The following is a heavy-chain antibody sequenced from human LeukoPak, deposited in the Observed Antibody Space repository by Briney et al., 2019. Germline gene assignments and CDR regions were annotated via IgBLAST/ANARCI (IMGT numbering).Heavy chain of an antibody. V-gene: IGHV3-74*01. CDR1: GFTYSSYW. CDR3: ARSNHGCHDY. Sequence: GGSLRLSCAASGFTYSSYWMHWVRQAPGKGLVWVSRINNDGSSTPYADSVKGRFTTSRDNAKNTLYLQMNSLRAEDTAVYYCARSNHGCHDYWGQGTLVTVSS. CDR2: INNDGSST. J-gene: IGHJ4*02. D-gene: IGHD4-11*01.